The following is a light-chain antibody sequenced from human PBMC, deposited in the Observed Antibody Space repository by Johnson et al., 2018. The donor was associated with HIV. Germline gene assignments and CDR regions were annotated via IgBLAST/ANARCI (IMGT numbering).Light chain of an antibody. CDR2: DNN. CDR1: SSNIGNNY. CDR3: GTWDSSLSAGPYV. V-gene: IGLV1-51*01. J-gene: IGLJ1*01. Sequence: QAVLTQPPSVSAAPGQKVTISCSGTSSNIGNNYVSWYQQFPGTAPKLVIYDNNNRPSGIPDRFSGSKSGTSATLGITGLQTGDEADYYCGTWDSSLSAGPYVFGTGTKVTVL.